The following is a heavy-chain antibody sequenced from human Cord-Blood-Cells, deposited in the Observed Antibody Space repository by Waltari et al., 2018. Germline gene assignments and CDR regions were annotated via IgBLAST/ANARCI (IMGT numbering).Heavy chain of an antibody. Sequence: EVKLVASGCSLVQTGGLLRLSCADSACTLRKAWMRWGRQAPGTGLEWVVRIKSKTDSGTTDYAAPVKCRFTSSRDDSKNTLYLQMNSLKTEDTAVYYCTTDHSRAFDIWGQGTMVTVSS. CDR1: ACTLRKAW. CDR2: IKSKTDSGTT. J-gene: IGHJ3*02. D-gene: IGHD1-26*01. V-gene: IGHV3-15*01. CDR3: TTDHSRAFDI.